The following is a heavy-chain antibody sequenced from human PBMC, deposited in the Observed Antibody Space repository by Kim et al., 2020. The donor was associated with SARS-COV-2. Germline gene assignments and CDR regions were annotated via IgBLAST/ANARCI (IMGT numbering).Heavy chain of an antibody. CDR3: ARGVVRGVIYYFDY. CDR2: IYYSGST. J-gene: IGHJ4*02. Sequence: SETLSLTCTVSGGSISSGGYYWSWIRQHPGKGLEWIGYIYYSGSTYYNPSLKSRVTISVDTSKNQFSLKLSSVTAADTAVYYCARGVVRGVIYYFDYWGQGTLVTVSS. V-gene: IGHV4-31*03. CDR1: GGSISSGGYY. D-gene: IGHD3-10*01.